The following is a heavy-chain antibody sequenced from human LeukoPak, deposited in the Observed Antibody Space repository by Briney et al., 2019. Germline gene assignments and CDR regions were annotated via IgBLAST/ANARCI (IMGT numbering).Heavy chain of an antibody. Sequence: GGSLRLSCVASGFTFANYAMSWVRQAPGKGLEWVSVISGSGGNTYYADSVKGRLTISRDNSNNTLYLQLNSLRAEDTAVYYCARVKGSGGVYFDYWGQGTLVTVSS. V-gene: IGHV3-23*01. CDR1: GFTFANYA. CDR3: ARVKGSGGVYFDY. CDR2: ISGSGGNT. J-gene: IGHJ4*02. D-gene: IGHD6-19*01.